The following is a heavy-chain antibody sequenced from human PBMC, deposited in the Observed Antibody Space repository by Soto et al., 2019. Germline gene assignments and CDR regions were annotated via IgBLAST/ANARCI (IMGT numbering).Heavy chain of an antibody. D-gene: IGHD2-15*01. CDR3: ARGPDIVVVVAATHFDY. CDR1: GYTFTSYY. Sequence: QVQLVQSGAEVKKPGASVKVSCKASGYTFTSYYMHWVRQAPGQGLEWMGWINPKSGGTNYAQKFQGWVTMTRDTSISTAYMELSRLRSDDTAVYYCARGPDIVVVVAATHFDYWGQGTLVTVSS. CDR2: INPKSGGT. V-gene: IGHV1-2*04. J-gene: IGHJ4*02.